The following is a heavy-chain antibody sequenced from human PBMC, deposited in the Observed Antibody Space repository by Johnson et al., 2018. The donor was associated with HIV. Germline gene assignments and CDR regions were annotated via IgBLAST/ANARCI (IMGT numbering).Heavy chain of an antibody. CDR3: ANLGDYSGINGFDI. J-gene: IGHJ3*02. Sequence: VQLVESGGGLVQPGGSLRLSCAASGFTFSNAWMSWVRQAPGKGLEWVSIIHGAIESYNADSVKGRFTISRDNSKNTLYLQSNSLRAEDTAVYYCANLGDYSGINGFDIWGQGTMVTVSS. CDR2: IHGAIES. CDR1: GFTFSNAW. V-gene: IGHV3-66*02. D-gene: IGHD4-23*01.